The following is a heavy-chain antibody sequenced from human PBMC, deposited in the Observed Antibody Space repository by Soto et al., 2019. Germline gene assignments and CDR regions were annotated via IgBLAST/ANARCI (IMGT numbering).Heavy chain of an antibody. CDR3: ARDRNMITFGGVIVNDAFDI. V-gene: IGHV1-69*12. CDR1: GGTFSSYA. CDR2: IIPIFGTA. Sequence: QVQLVQSGAEVKKPGSSVKVSCKASGGTFSSYAISWVRQAPGQGLEWMGGIIPIFGTANYAQKFQGRVTITADESTSTAYMELSSLRSEDTAVYYCARDRNMITFGGVIVNDAFDIWGQGTMVTVSS. J-gene: IGHJ3*02. D-gene: IGHD3-16*02.